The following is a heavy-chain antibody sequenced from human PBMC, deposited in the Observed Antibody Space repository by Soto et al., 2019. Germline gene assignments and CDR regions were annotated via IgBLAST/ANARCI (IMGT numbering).Heavy chain of an antibody. CDR2: ISYDGGSK. CDR3: VREGPHITVYGYGHY. Sequence: QVQLVESGGGVVQPGRSLRLSCAASGFTFSTYVMHWVRQAPGKGLEWLAVISYDGGSKNYADSVKGRFTISGDNSKNTLQLQMTNLRIEDTAVYYCVREGPHITVYGYGHYWGQGPLVTVSS. J-gene: IGHJ4*02. V-gene: IGHV3-30-3*01. D-gene: IGHD3-3*01. CDR1: GFTFSTYV.